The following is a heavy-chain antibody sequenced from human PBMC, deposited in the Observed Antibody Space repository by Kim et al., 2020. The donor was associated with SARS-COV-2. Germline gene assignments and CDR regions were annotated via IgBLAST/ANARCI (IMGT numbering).Heavy chain of an antibody. D-gene: IGHD6-13*01. J-gene: IGHJ4*02. CDR3: ARRPSSFRATEYYFDY. CDR2: IYYSGST. V-gene: IGHV4-39*01. Sequence: SETLSLTCTVSGGSISSSCYYWGWIRQPPGKGLEWIGSIYYSGSTYYNPSLKSRVTISVDTSKNQFSLKLSSVTAADTAVYYCARRPSSFRATEYYFDYWGQGTLVTVSS. CDR1: GGSISSSCYY.